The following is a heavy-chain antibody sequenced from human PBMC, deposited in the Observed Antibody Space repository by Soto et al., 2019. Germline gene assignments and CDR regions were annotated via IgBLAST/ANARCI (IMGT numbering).Heavy chain of an antibody. J-gene: IGHJ3*02. CDR1: GGSISSSSYY. CDR2: IYYSGST. Sequence: PSETLSLTCTVSGGSISSSSYYWGWIRQPPGKGLEWIGSIYYSGSTYYNPSLKSRVTISVDTSKNQFSLKLSSVTAADTAVYYCARPRITIFGVVNDDDAFDIWGQGTMVTVSS. CDR3: ARPRITIFGVVNDDDAFDI. D-gene: IGHD3-3*01. V-gene: IGHV4-39*01.